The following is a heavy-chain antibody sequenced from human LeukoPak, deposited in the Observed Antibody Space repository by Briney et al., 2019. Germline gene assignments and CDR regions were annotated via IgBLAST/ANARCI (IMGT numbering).Heavy chain of an antibody. J-gene: IGHJ4*02. CDR1: GYTFSSHT. CDR2: INTNTGNP. V-gene: IGHV7-4-1*02. Sequence: ASVKVSCKTSGYTFSSHTITWVRQAPGQGLQWMGWINTNTGNPTYAQGFTGRYVFSLDTSVSTAYLQISGLTADDTAVYFCGRDPRLGIRGYTYGYIEYWDQGTLVTVSS. D-gene: IGHD5-18*01. CDR3: GRDPRLGIRGYTYGYIEY.